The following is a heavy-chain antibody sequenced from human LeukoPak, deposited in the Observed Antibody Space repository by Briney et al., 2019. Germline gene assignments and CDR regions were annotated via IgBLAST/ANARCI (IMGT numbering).Heavy chain of an antibody. D-gene: IGHD1-14*01. J-gene: IGHJ4*02. Sequence: GGPLRLSCAASGFTFSSYAMSWVRQAPGKGLEWVSAISGSGGSTYYADSVKGRFTISRDNSKNTLYLQMNSLRAEDTAVYYCAKSYLLRITCIDYWGQGTLVTVSS. CDR3: AKSYLLRITCIDY. CDR1: GFTFSSYA. V-gene: IGHV3-23*01. CDR2: ISGSGGST.